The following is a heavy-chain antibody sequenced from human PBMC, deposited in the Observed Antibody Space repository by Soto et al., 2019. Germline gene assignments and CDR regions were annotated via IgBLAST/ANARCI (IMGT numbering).Heavy chain of an antibody. CDR1: GFTSSSYW. V-gene: IGHV3-74*01. D-gene: IGHD3-16*01. CDR3: AKEPPARGGGWFDP. CDR2: INTDGTTT. Sequence: HPGGSLRLSCAVSGFTSSSYWMHWVRQAPGKGLVWVSRINTDGTTTTYADSVKGRFTISRDNAKNTLYLQMNSLRAEDTAVYYCAKEPPARGGGWFDPWGQGTLVTVSS. J-gene: IGHJ5*02.